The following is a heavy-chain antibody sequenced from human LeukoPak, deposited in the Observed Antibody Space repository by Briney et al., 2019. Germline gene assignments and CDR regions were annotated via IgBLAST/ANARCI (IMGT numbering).Heavy chain of an antibody. Sequence: GGSLRLSCAASGFTFSSYSMNWVRQAPGKGLEWVSSISSSGSYIYYADSVKGRFTISRDNAKNSLYLQMNSLRAEDTAVYYCASHPITMMEGARNYWGQGTLVTVSS. V-gene: IGHV3-21*01. D-gene: IGHD3-22*01. CDR2: ISSSGSYI. CDR3: ASHPITMMEGARNY. CDR1: GFTFSSYS. J-gene: IGHJ4*02.